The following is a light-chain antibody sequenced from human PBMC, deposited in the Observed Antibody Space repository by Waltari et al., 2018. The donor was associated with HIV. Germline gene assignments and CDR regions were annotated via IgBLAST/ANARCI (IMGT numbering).Light chain of an antibody. CDR1: NIGSHS. CDR2: YND. Sequence: SYILTQPPSVSVAPGKTASITCGGNNIGSHSVNWYQQKPGQAPVLVIYYNDDRPSGIPERFSGSKSGNTATLTISRVEAGDEADYYCQLCDTSTDHYVFGTGTKVTVL. J-gene: IGLJ1*01. V-gene: IGLV3-21*04. CDR3: QLCDTSTDHYV.